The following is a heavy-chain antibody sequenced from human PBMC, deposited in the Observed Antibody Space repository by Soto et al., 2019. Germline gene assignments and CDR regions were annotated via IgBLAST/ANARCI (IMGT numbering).Heavy chain of an antibody. J-gene: IGHJ4*02. CDR1: GFTFGYYN. D-gene: IGHD2-2*01. CDR3: ARDGESSSSSDFDF. CDR2: VRSSGDDT. Sequence: DVQLVESGGGLVQPGGSLRLSCAASGFTFGYYNMHWVRQAPGKGLEWVSFVRSSGDDTYYADSVKGRFTISRDNAKDSLYLQMNSLREEDTAVYDCARDGESSSSSDFDFWGQGALVTVSS. V-gene: IGHV3-48*02.